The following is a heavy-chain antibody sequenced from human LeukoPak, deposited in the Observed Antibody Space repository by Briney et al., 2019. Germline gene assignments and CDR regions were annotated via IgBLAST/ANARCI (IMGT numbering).Heavy chain of an antibody. CDR1: GGSISSGGYY. Sequence: SETLSLTCTVSGGSISSGGYYWSWIRQHPGKGLEWIGYIYYSGSTYYNPSLKSRVTISVDTSKNQFSLKLSSVTAADTAVYYCARDARNYDSSGYPNWFDPWGQGTPVTVSS. D-gene: IGHD3-22*01. J-gene: IGHJ5*02. CDR3: ARDARNYDSSGYPNWFDP. V-gene: IGHV4-31*03. CDR2: IYYSGST.